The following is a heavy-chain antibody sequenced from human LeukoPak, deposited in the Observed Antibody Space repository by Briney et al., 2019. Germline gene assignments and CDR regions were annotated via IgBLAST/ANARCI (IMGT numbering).Heavy chain of an antibody. D-gene: IGHD6-6*01. CDR3: ARRSLFVAARRSNWFDP. CDR2: INHSGST. Sequence: SETLSLTCTVSGGSINGYYWNWIRQPPGKGLEWIGEINHSGSTNYNPSLKSRVTISVDTSKNQFSLKLSSVTAADTAVYYCARRSLFVAARRSNWFDPWGQGTLVTVSS. CDR1: GGSINGYY. J-gene: IGHJ5*02. V-gene: IGHV4-34*01.